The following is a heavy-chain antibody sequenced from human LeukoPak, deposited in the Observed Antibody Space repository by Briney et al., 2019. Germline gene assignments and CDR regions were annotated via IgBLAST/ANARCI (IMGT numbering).Heavy chain of an antibody. Sequence: PSETLSLTCTVSGGSITSGGYYWSWLRQHPGEGLEWIGYIFYSGSTYYNPSLKSRVTISLNTPKNQFSLRLSSVTAADTAVYYCARDSGLWFGGFDPWGQGTLVTVSS. CDR1: GGSITSGGYY. J-gene: IGHJ5*02. CDR3: ARDSGLWFGGFDP. V-gene: IGHV4-31*03. D-gene: IGHD3-10*01. CDR2: IFYSGST.